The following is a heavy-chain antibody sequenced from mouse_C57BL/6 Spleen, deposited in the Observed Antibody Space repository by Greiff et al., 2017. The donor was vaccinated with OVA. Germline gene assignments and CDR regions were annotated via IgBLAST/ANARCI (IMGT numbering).Heavy chain of an antibody. V-gene: IGHV14-4*01. CDR1: GFNIKDDY. J-gene: IGHJ3*01. D-gene: IGHD1-1*01. CDR2: IDPENGDT. Sequence: EVQLQQSGAELVRPGASVKLSCTASGFNIKDDYMHWVKQRPEQGLEWIGWIDPENGDTEYASKFQGKATITADTSSNTAYLQLSSLTSEDTAVYYCTSIYYYGSSSWFAYWGQGTLVTVSA. CDR3: TSIYYYGSSSWFAY.